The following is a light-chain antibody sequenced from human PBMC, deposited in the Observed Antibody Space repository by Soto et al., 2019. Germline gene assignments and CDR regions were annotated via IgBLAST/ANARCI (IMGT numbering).Light chain of an antibody. CDR2: LNSDGSH. CDR3: QTWGTGLKV. Sequence: QSVLTQSPSASASLGASVTLTCTLSSGNSSFAIAWHQQQPEKGPRYLMKLNSDGSHSKGDGIPDRFSGSSSGVERYLIISRLQSEDEADYYCQTWGTGLKVFGGGTKLTVL. V-gene: IGLV4-69*01. J-gene: IGLJ3*02. CDR1: SGNSSFA.